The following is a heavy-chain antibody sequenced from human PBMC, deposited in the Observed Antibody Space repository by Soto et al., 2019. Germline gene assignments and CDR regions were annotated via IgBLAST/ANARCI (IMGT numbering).Heavy chain of an antibody. J-gene: IGHJ4*02. CDR1: GFTFSSYA. CDR2: ISGSGGST. Sequence: PGGSLRLSCAASGFTFSSYAMSWVRQAPGKGLEWVSAISGSGGSTYYADSVKGRFTISRDNSKNTLYLQMNSLRAEDTAVYYCAKDQAHYDILTGYIRGYYFGYWGQGTLVTVSS. V-gene: IGHV3-23*01. D-gene: IGHD3-9*01. CDR3: AKDQAHYDILTGYIRGYYFGY.